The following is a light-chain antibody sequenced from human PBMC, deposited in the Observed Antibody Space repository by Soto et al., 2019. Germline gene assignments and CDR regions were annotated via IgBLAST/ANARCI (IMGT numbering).Light chain of an antibody. CDR2: DAS. CDR3: QQYKSYSA. J-gene: IGKJ2*01. V-gene: IGKV1-5*01. CDR1: QSINDW. Sequence: DIQMTQSPSTLSASVGDRVTITCRAGQSINDWLAWYQQKPGKAPKILISDASTLETGVPSRFSGSGSGTEFTLTISSLQPDDFATYYCQQYKSYSAFGQGTKLEIK.